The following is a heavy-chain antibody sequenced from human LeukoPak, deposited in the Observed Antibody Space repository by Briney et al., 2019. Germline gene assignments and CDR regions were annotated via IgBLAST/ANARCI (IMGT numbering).Heavy chain of an antibody. Sequence: GGSLRLPCAVSGFSVSTNYVTWVRQAPGKGLEWVSVIYSGGSTYYADSVKGRFTISRDNSKNTLYLQMNNLRVEDTAVYYCAKEAGSVPTYYYGSGSYSSPTENFDYWGQGTLVTVSS. CDR3: AKEAGSVPTYYYGSGSYSSPTENFDY. CDR1: GFSVSTNY. V-gene: IGHV3-66*01. D-gene: IGHD3-10*01. CDR2: IYSGGST. J-gene: IGHJ4*02.